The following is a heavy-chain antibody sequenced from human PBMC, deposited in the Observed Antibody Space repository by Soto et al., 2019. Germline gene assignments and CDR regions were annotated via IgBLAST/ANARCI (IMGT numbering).Heavy chain of an antibody. D-gene: IGHD6-6*01. J-gene: IGHJ4*02. Sequence: QVQLVESGGGVVQPGRSLRLASAASGFTFSSYAMHLLRQSPGAGMEWVEVISYDGNNKYYADSVQGQFTISSDNSKNTRYPQMNSLRADDMAVYYGARGGSYSSSSGVRLVPDHWCQGTLVTVSS. CDR2: ISYDGNNK. V-gene: IGHV3-30-3*01. CDR3: ARGGSYSSSSGVRLVPDH. CDR1: GFTFSSYA.